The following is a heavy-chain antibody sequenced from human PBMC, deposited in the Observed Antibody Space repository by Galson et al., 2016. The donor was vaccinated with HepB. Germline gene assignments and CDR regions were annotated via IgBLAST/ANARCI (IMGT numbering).Heavy chain of an antibody. Sequence: SLRLSCAASGFTFNEYAMHWVRQAPGKGLEWVSGITWNSGRIGYADSVRGRFTISRVSSKNSLYLQMNSLRVEDTAFYYCAKDIGAGHNFGLSPNYWGQGTLVTVSS. CDR1: GFTFNEYA. CDR3: AKDIGAGHNFGLSPNY. D-gene: IGHD1-1*01. V-gene: IGHV3-9*01. J-gene: IGHJ4*02. CDR2: ITWNSGRI.